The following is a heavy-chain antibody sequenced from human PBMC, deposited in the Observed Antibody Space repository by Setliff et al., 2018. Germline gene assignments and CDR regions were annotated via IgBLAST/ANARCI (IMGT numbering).Heavy chain of an antibody. CDR2: IYPADSDA. V-gene: IGHV5-51*01. CDR3: ARSGNQVGGDY. J-gene: IGHJ4*02. D-gene: IGHD1-26*01. CDR1: GYTFTSYW. Sequence: PGESLKISCKASGYTFTSYWIGWVRQMPGKGLEWMGIIYPADSDAMYSPSFQGKVTISVDKFINTAYLQWSSLEASDTAMYYCARSGNQVGGDYWGQGTLVTVSS.